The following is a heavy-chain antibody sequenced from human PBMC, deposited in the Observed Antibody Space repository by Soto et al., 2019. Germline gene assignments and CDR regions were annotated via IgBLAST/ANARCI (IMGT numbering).Heavy chain of an antibody. Sequence: PSETLSLTCTVSSGSINSGGYFWSWIRQHPGTGLEWIGYIHHNGNAYYNPSLMSRLTISVDTSKNQFSLKLDSVTAADTAVYYCARVPDRWGQGTLVTVSS. D-gene: IGHD2-2*01. J-gene: IGHJ5*02. CDR2: IHHNGNA. V-gene: IGHV4-31*03. CDR1: SGSINSGGYF. CDR3: ARVPDR.